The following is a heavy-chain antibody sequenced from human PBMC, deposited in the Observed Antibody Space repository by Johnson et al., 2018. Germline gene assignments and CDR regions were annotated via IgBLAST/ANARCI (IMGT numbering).Heavy chain of an antibody. CDR3: ARVGYYGGNPTSHDAFDI. J-gene: IGHJ3*02. D-gene: IGHD4-23*01. CDR1: GGSISSYY. Sequence: QVQLQESGPGLVKPSETLSLTCTVSGGSISSYYWSWIRQPPGKGLEWIGYIYYSGSTNYNPSLKSRVTISVDTSKNQFSLKLSSVTAADTAVYYCARVGYYGGNPTSHDAFDIWGQGTMFTVSS. V-gene: IGHV4-59*01. CDR2: IYYSGST.